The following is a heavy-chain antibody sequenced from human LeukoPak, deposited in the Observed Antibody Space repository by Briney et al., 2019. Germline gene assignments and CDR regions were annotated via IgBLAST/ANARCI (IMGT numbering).Heavy chain of an antibody. V-gene: IGHV3-30*02. J-gene: IGHJ4*02. Sequence: AGTLRLSCAASGLTFTNFGMSWVRQAPGKGLEWVAFIRYDGSNKYYADSVKGRFTISRDNSKNSLYLQMNSLRAEDTAVYYWAKDDGSGAGVDYWGQGTLVTVSS. D-gene: IGHD3-10*01. CDR2: IRYDGSNK. CDR3: AKDDGSGAGVDY. CDR1: GLTFTNFG.